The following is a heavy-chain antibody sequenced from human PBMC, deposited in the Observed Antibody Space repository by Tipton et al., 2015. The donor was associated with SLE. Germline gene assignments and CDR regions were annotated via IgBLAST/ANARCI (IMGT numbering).Heavy chain of an antibody. CDR2: VFSAGSS. CDR1: GFTVSDTS. J-gene: IGHJ4*02. V-gene: IGHV3-66*02. Sequence: SLRLSCVVSGFTVSDTSVGWVRQGPGKGLEWVSVVFSAGSSYSADSVKGRFTMSRDNSKNTLSLQMNSVSFEDTAIYYCASILGSTNPSDFWGQGTLVTVSS. D-gene: IGHD1-26*01. CDR3: ASILGSTNPSDF.